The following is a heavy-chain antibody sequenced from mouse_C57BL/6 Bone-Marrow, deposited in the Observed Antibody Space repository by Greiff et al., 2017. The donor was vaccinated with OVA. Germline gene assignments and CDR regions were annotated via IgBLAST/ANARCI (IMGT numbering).Heavy chain of an antibody. D-gene: IGHD2-3*01. Sequence: QVQLKESGPGLVQPSQSLSITCTVSGFSLTSYGVHWVRQSPGKGLEWLGVIWSGGSTDYNAAFISRLSISKDNSKSQVFFKMNSLQADDTAIYYCARRDGYYRFAYWGQGTLVTVSA. CDR2: IWSGGST. CDR1: GFSLTSYG. CDR3: ARRDGYYRFAY. V-gene: IGHV2-2*01. J-gene: IGHJ3*01.